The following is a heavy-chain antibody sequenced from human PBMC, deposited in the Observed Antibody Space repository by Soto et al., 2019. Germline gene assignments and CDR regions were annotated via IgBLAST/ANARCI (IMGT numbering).Heavy chain of an antibody. CDR2: IYDAGTT. J-gene: IGHJ4*02. Sequence: QVQLQESGPGLVKPSETLSLTCAVSGASVSRIGFHWGWIRQPPGQGLEWIGSIYDAGTTFYNPSLKSRVTISADTSKNHFSLRLTSVAAADTAVVYCARRGSGHTFDYWGQGTLVTVSS. CDR1: GASVSRIGFH. D-gene: IGHD3-16*01. CDR3: ARRGSGHTFDY. V-gene: IGHV4-39*01.